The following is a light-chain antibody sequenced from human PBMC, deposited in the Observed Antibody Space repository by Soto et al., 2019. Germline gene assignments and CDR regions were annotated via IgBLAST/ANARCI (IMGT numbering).Light chain of an antibody. CDR3: AAWDDSLNGWV. V-gene: IGLV1-44*01. CDR2: SNN. Sequence: QSVLTQPPSASGTPGQRVTISCSGSSSNIGGYTVNWYQQLPGTAPKLLIYSNNQRPSGVPDRFSGSKSGTSASLAISGLQSEDEADYYCAAWDDSLNGWVFGGGTKVTVL. CDR1: SSNIGGYT. J-gene: IGLJ3*02.